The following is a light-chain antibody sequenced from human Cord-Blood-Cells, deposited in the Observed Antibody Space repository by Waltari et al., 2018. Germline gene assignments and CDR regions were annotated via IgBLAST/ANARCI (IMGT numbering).Light chain of an antibody. CDR3: QQSYSTPYS. CDR2: AAS. J-gene: IGKJ2*03. Sequence: EIQMTQSPSLLSSYVGERVPITCRASQSISIYLNWYQQKPGKAPKLLIYAASSLQSGVPSRFSGSGSGTDFTLTISSLQPEDCATYYCQQSYSTPYSFGQGTKLEIK. V-gene: IGKV1-39*01. CDR1: QSISIY.